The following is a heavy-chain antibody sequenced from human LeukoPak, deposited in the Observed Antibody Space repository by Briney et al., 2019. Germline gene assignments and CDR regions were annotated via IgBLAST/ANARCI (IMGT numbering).Heavy chain of an antibody. CDR1: GGSISSYY. Sequence: SETLSLTCTVSGGSISSYYWSWIRQPAGKGLEWIGRIYTSGSTNYNPSLKSRVTISVDTSKNQFSLKLSSVTAADTAVYYCARRGYSSSAYYYYYYMDVWGKGTTVTVSS. CDR3: ARRGYSSSAYYYYYYMDV. J-gene: IGHJ6*03. D-gene: IGHD6-6*01. CDR2: IYTSGST. V-gene: IGHV4-4*07.